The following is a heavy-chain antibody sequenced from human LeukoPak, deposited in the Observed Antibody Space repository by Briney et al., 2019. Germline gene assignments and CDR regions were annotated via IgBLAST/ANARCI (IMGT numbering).Heavy chain of an antibody. D-gene: IGHD3-22*01. J-gene: IGHJ4*02. CDR2: IYYSGST. Sequence: SETLSLTCTVSGGSISSYYWSWIRQPPGKGLEWIGYIYYSGSTNYNPSLKSRVTISVDTSKSQFSLKLSSVTAADTAVYYCARGNYDSSGYYYFDYWGQGTLVTVSS. CDR3: ARGNYDSSGYYYFDY. V-gene: IGHV4-59*08. CDR1: GGSISSYY.